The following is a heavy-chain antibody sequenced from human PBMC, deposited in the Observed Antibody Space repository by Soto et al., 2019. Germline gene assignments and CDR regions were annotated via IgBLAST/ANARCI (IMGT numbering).Heavy chain of an antibody. CDR2: INHSGSI. D-gene: IGHD4-17*01. CDR3: ARGINVYGHYVRHWFDP. V-gene: IGHV4-34*01. J-gene: IGHJ5*02. Sequence: PSETLSLTCAVYGGSFSGYYWSWIRQPPGKGLEWIGEINHSGSINYNPSLKSRVTISVDTSKNQFSLKLSSVTAADTAVYYCARGINVYGHYVRHWFDPWGQGTLVTVSS. CDR1: GGSFSGYY.